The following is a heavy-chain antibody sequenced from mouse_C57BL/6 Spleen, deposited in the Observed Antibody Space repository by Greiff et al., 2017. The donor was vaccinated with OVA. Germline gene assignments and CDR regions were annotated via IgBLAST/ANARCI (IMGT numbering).Heavy chain of an antibody. CDR3: ARDHYDCGSGAMDY. J-gene: IGHJ4*01. V-gene: IGHV5-16*01. CDR1: GFTFSDYY. Sequence: EVMLVESEGGLVQPGSSMKLSCTASGFTFSDYYMAWVRQVPERGLEWVANINYDGSSTYYLDSLKSRFIISRDNATNILYLQMSSLKSEDTATYYCARDHYDCGSGAMDYWGQGTSVTVSS. CDR2: INYDGSST. D-gene: IGHD1-1*01.